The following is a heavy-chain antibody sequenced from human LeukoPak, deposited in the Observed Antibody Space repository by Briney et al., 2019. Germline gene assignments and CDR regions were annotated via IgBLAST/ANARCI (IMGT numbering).Heavy chain of an antibody. J-gene: IGHJ5*02. CDR1: GGTFSSYA. CDR3: ASQDGYSSSSNRFDP. Sequence: SVKVSCKASGGTFSSYAISWVRQAPGQGLEWMGRIIPIFGTANYAQKFQGRVTITTDESTSTAYMELSSLRSEGTAVYYCASQDGYSSSSNRFDPWGQGTLVTVSS. D-gene: IGHD6-6*01. CDR2: IIPIFGTA. V-gene: IGHV1-69*05.